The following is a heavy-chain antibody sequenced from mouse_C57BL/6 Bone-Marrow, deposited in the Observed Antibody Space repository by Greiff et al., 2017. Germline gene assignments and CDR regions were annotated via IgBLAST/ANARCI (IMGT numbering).Heavy chain of an antibody. Sequence: VQLQQSGAELARPGASVKLSCKASGYTFTSYGISWVKQRTGQGLEWIGEIYPRSGNTYYNEKFKGKATLTADKSSSTAYMELRSLTSEDSAVYFCARGRLLYSSEGWFAYWGQGTLVTVSA. CDR3: ARGRLLYSSEGWFAY. V-gene: IGHV1-81*01. CDR1: GYTFTSYG. J-gene: IGHJ3*01. D-gene: IGHD2-12*01. CDR2: IYPRSGNT.